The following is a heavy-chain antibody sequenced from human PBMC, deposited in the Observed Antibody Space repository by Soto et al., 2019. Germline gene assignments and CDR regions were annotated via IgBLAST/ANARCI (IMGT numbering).Heavy chain of an antibody. J-gene: IGHJ4*02. CDR3: ARGRSPAYDYVWGSYRSPYYFDY. Sequence: QVQLVQSGAEVKKPGASVKVSCKASGYTFTGYYMHWVRQAAGQGLEWMGWMSPNSGGTNYAQKFQGWVTMTRDTSISTAYMELSRLRSDDTAVYYCARGRSPAYDYVWGSYRSPYYFDYWGQGTLVTVSS. CDR1: GYTFTGYY. V-gene: IGHV1-2*04. CDR2: MSPNSGGT. D-gene: IGHD3-16*02.